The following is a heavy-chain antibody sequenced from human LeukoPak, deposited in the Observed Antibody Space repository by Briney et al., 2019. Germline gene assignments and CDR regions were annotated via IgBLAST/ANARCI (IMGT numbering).Heavy chain of an antibody. CDR3: ARFSRYSYED. D-gene: IGHD5-18*01. Sequence: ASVSVSCKASGYSFTNYYMHWVRQAPGQGLEWMGIINPRGGSTTYAQMIQGRVTMTRDTSTSTVYMELSSLRSDDTAVYYCARFSRYSYEDWGQGTLVSVSS. J-gene: IGHJ1*01. CDR2: INPRGGST. V-gene: IGHV1-46*01. CDR1: GYSFTNYY.